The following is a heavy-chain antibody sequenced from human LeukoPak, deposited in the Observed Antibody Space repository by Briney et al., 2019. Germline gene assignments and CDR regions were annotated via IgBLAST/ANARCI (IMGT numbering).Heavy chain of an antibody. Sequence: GGSLRLSCAASGFTFSSYAMSWVRQAPGKGLEWVSAISGSGGSTYYADSVKGRFTISRDNSQSTLYLQMNSLRAEDSAVYYCAKDWAGSDRRYYFDYWGQGTLVTVSS. J-gene: IGHJ4*02. V-gene: IGHV3-23*01. D-gene: IGHD3-22*01. CDR1: GFTFSSYA. CDR2: ISGSGGST. CDR3: AKDWAGSDRRYYFDY.